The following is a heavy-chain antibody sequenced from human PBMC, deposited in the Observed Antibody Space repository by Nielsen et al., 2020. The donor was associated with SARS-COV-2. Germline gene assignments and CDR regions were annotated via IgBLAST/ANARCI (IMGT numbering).Heavy chain of an antibody. J-gene: IGHJ3*02. CDR2: ISPDSDTT. CDR3: ARGELLERNECFDM. Sequence: GESLKISCAASGFTFSDYYMTWIRQAPGKGLEWVSYISPDSDTTYYADSVKGRFTISRDNGENSLYLQMNSLGADDTALYYCARGELLERNECFDMWGQGTMVTVSS. V-gene: IGHV3-11*01. CDR1: GFTFSDYY. D-gene: IGHD1-26*01.